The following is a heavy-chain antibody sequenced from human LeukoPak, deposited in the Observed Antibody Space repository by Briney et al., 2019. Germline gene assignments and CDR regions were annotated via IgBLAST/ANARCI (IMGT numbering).Heavy chain of an antibody. CDR1: GGTFSSYA. Sequence: SVKVSCKASGGTFSSYAISWVRQAPGQGLEWMGGIIPIFGTANYAQKFQGRVTVTADESTSTAYMELSSLRSEDTAVYYCAKTIVVVPAASPYYYYMDVWGKGTTVTVSS. V-gene: IGHV1-69*13. CDR3: AKTIVVVPAASPYYYYMDV. CDR2: IIPIFGTA. D-gene: IGHD2-2*01. J-gene: IGHJ6*03.